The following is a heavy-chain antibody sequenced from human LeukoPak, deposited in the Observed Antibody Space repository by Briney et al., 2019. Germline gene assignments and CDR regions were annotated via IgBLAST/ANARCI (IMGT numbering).Heavy chain of an antibody. Sequence: GGSLRLSCAASGFTFSNAWMSWVRQAPGKGLEWVPVIYSGGSTYYADSVKGRFTISRDNSKNTLYLQMNSLRAEDTAVYYCARGGGYYYGSGSLYYFDYWGQGTLVTVSS. D-gene: IGHD3-10*01. CDR3: ARGGGYYYGSGSLYYFDY. V-gene: IGHV3-66*01. CDR1: GFTFSNAW. J-gene: IGHJ4*02. CDR2: IYSGGST.